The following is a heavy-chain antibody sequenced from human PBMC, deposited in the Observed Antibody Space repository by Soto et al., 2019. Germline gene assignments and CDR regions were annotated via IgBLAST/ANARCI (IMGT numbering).Heavy chain of an antibody. CDR1: GGSFSGYY. V-gene: IGHV4-34*01. J-gene: IGHJ4*02. CDR2: INHSGST. D-gene: IGHD3-10*01. Sequence: SETLSLTCAVYGGSFSGYYWSWIRQPPGKGLEWIGEINHSGSTNYNPSLKSRVTISVDTSKNQFSLKLSSVTAADTAVYYCARHRGPTGPNYWGQGTLVTVSS. CDR3: ARHRGPTGPNY.